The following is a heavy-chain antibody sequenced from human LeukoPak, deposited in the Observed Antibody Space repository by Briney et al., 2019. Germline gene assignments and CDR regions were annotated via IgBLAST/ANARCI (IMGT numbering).Heavy chain of an antibody. CDR3: ARRLGATYYFDY. D-gene: IGHD1-26*01. Sequence: SETLSLTCTVSGGSISSKSYYWGWIRQPPGKGLEWIGSIYYSGSTYYNPSLKSRVTISVDTSKNQFSLKLSSVTAADTAVYYCARRLGATYYFDYWGQGTLVTVSS. CDR1: GGSISSKSYY. J-gene: IGHJ4*02. CDR2: IYYSGST. V-gene: IGHV4-39*01.